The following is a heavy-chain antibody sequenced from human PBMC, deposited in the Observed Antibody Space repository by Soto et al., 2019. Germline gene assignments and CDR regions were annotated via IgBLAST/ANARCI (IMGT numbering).Heavy chain of an antibody. CDR1: GYTFTSYG. CDR2: ISGYNGNT. D-gene: IGHD3-3*01. CDR3: ARITSFGVDGYGMDV. V-gene: IGHV1-18*01. Sequence: QVQLVQTGAEVKKPGASVKVSCKASGYTFTSYGISWVRQAPGQGLEWMGWISGYNGNTNYAQKLQGRVTMTTDTSTSTAYMELRSLRTDDTAVYYCARITSFGVDGYGMDVWGQGTTVTASS. J-gene: IGHJ6*02.